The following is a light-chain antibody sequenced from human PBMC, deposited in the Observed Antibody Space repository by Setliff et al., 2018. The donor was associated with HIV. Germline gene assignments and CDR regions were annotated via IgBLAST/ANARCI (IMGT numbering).Light chain of an antibody. Sequence: QSALTQPASVSGSPGQSITISCTGTSSDIGAYNYVSWYQQYPGKAPKLVIYDVTIRPSGVSNRFYGSKSGNTASLTISGHQAEDEGDYYCYSYTAGTSYVFGGGTKVTVL. V-gene: IGLV2-14*03. CDR3: YSYTAGTSYV. CDR1: SSDIGAYNY. CDR2: DVT. J-gene: IGLJ1*01.